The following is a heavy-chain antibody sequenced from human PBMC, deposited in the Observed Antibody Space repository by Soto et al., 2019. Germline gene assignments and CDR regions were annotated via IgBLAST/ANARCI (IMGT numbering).Heavy chain of an antibody. Sequence: QVQLVESGGGVVQPGRSLRLSCAASGFTFSSYGMHWVRQAPGKGLEWVAVISYDGSNKYYADSVKGRFTISRDNSKNTLYLQMNSLRAEDTAVYYCAKRPQYGDYVGYWGQGTPVTVSS. CDR1: GFTFSSYG. D-gene: IGHD4-17*01. V-gene: IGHV3-30*18. CDR2: ISYDGSNK. J-gene: IGHJ4*02. CDR3: AKRPQYGDYVGY.